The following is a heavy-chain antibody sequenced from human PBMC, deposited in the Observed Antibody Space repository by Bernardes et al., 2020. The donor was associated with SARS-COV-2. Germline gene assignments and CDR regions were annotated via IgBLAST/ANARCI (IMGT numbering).Heavy chain of an antibody. V-gene: IGHV5-51*01. D-gene: IGHD4-4*01. J-gene: IGHJ4*02. Sequence: GESLMISCKGSGYTFTNYWIGWVRQMPGKGLEWMGIIYPSDSDTRYSPSFEGQITVSADKTISTAYLQWSSLKASDSAIYYCARGDARNSVDYWGQGTLVTVSS. CDR2: IYPSDSDT. CDR3: ARGDARNSVDY. CDR1: GYTFTNYW.